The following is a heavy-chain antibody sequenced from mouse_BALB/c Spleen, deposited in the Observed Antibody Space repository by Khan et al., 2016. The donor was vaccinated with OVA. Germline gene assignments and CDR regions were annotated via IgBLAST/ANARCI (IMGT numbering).Heavy chain of an antibody. Sequence: QVQLKESGTELTRPGASVKLSCKASGYTFTDYYITWVKQRTGQGLEWIGEIYPGSGNTYYNENFKGKATLTADKSSNTAYMQLSSLTSEDSAVXFCARMDTTSLDYWGQGTTLTVSS. CDR2: IYPGSGNT. V-gene: IGHV1-77*01. CDR1: GYTFTDYY. D-gene: IGHD2-3*01. CDR3: ARMDTTSLDY. J-gene: IGHJ2*01.